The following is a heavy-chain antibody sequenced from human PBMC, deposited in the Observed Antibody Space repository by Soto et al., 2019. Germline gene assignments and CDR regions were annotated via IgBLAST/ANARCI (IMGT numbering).Heavy chain of an antibody. CDR1: GGSISSGGYY. CDR3: AREKGSYYDSSGYYPPVYYGMDV. D-gene: IGHD3-22*01. J-gene: IGHJ6*02. Sequence: QVQLQESGPGLVKPSQTLSLTCTVSGGSISSGGYYWSWIRQHPGKGLEGIGYIYYSGSTYYNPSIKSRFTISVDTSKNQFSLNLSSVTAGDTAVYYCAREKGSYYDSSGYYPPVYYGMDVWGQGTTVTVSS. V-gene: IGHV4-31*03. CDR2: IYYSGST.